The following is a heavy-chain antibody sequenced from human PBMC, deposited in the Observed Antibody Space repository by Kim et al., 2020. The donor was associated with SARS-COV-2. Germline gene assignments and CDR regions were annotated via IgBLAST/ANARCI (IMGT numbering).Heavy chain of an antibody. D-gene: IGHD1-1*01. CDR2: IKPDGSEN. Sequence: GGSLRLSCAASGFTFGDYWMNWVRQAPGKGLEFVASIKPDGSENFYADSVKGRFTIARDNGKNSLYLQMNSLRADDTAVYHCAREGSWTFDGWSRGTL. CDR1: GFTFGDYW. J-gene: IGHJ4*02. CDR3: AREGSWTFDG. V-gene: IGHV3-7*01.